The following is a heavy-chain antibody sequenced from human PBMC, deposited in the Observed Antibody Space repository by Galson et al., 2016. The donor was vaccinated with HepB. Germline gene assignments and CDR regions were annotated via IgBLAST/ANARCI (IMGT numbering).Heavy chain of an antibody. J-gene: IGHJ5*02. D-gene: IGHD2-2*01. CDR2: IYHTGST. CDR1: GGSINTTSFY. CDR3: ARHGCCPTSCSYNWFDP. Sequence: SETLSLTCSVSGGSINTTSFYWAWIRQPPGKGLEWIGNIYHTGSTYYNPSLKSRVIISVDTSKNQFSLKVNSVTAADTAVYYCARHGCCPTSCSYNWFDPWGQGNPVTVSS. V-gene: IGHV4-39*01.